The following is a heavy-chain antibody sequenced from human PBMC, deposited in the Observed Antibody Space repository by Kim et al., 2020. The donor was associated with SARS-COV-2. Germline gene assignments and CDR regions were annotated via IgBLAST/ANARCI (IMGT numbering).Heavy chain of an antibody. D-gene: IGHD3-16*01. CDR3: ARVSGGWYFDL. Sequence: NSTPSLKSRVTMSVDTSKNQSSLKLSSVTAADSAVYYCARVSGGWYFDLWGRGTLVTVSS. V-gene: IGHV4-4*07. J-gene: IGHJ2*01.